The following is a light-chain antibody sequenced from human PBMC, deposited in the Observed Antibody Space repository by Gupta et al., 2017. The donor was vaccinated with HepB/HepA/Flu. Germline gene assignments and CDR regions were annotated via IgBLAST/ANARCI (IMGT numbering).Light chain of an antibody. CDR1: QSISRS. CDR3: QQDNNYPIT. V-gene: IGKV1-5*03. J-gene: IGKJ3*01. Sequence: DVQMTQSPSTLSASVGDRVTITCRASQSISRSMAWYQQNEGKSPNLLIYEASKLDRGVPSRFTGSGFGTEFTLTISSLQPDDFATYYCQQDNNYPITFGHGTKVDFK. CDR2: EAS.